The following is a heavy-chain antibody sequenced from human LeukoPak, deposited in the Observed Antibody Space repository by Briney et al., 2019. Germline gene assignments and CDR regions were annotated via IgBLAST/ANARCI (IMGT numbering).Heavy chain of an antibody. CDR1: VRSIDNYY. CDR3: ARHDFWSGFDY. J-gene: IGHJ4*02. V-gene: IGHV4-59*08. D-gene: IGHD3-3*01. Sequence: SETLSLTCTVSVRSIDNYYWGWIRQSPGKGLEYIAYIFYNGRTNYNLSLKSRVTISVDTSKNQFSLKLNYVTAADTAVYYCARHDFWSGFDYWGQGALVTVSS. CDR2: IFYNGRT.